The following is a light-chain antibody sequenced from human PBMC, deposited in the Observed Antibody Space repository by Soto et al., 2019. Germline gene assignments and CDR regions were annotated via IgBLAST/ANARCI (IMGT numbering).Light chain of an antibody. Sequence: QSVLTQPASVSGSPGQSFTISCTGTSGDVGTYNLVSWYQQHPGRAPKLIIFEVNKRPSGVSNRLSGSKSGNTASLAISGLQAADEADYHCCSYAGRSNVVCGGGTKLTVL. V-gene: IGLV2-23*02. CDR1: SGDVGTYNL. CDR3: CSYAGRSNVV. CDR2: EVN. J-gene: IGLJ2*01.